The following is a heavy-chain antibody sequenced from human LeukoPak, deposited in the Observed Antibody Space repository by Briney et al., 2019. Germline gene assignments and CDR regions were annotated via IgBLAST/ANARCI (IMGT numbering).Heavy chain of an antibody. D-gene: IGHD2-2*01. CDR2: IKSKTDGGTT. CDR3: TTDTIVVVPAAAYYFDY. V-gene: IGHV3-15*01. J-gene: IGHJ4*02. CDR1: GFTFSNAW. Sequence: GGSLRLSCAASGFTFSNAWMSWVRQAPGKGLEWVGRIKSKTDGGTTDYAAPVKGRFTISRDDSKNTLYLQMNSLETEDTAVYYCTTDTIVVVPAAAYYFDYWGQGTLVTVSS.